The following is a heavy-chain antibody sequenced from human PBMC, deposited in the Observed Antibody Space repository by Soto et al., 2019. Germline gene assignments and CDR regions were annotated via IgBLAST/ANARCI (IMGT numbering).Heavy chain of an antibody. CDR1: GYSVTSSDYY. D-gene: IGHD2-15*01. CDR2: MFYSGLT. J-gene: IGHJ6*02. V-gene: IGHV4-39*01. CDR3: GPLSLSLSGPYGIHV. Sequence: SETLSLTCSASGYSVTSSDYYWAWIRQPPGKGLEWVGSMFYSGLTYYNPSLKSRVTLSVDTSKNQFSVRLNSVTAADTAVYYWGPLSLSLSGPYGIHVWGQGTTVTVSS.